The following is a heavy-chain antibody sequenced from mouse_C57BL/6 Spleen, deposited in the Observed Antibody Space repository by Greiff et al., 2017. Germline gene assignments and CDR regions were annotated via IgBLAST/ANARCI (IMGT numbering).Heavy chain of an antibody. V-gene: IGHV1-53*01. CDR2: FNPNNGST. Sequence: QVQLQQPGTALVKPGASVKLSCKASGYTFTSYWMPWVKQRPVQGLEWIGNFNPNNGSTNYNEKFKSKATLTVDKSSSTAYMQLSSLTSEDSAVYYCALSVPLDYWGQGTTLTVSS. D-gene: IGHD6-2*01. CDR1: GYTFTSYW. J-gene: IGHJ2*01. CDR3: ALSVPLDY.